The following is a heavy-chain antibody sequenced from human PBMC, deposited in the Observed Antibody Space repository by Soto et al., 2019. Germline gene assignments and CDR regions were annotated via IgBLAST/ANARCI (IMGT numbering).Heavy chain of an antibody. J-gene: IGHJ6*02. V-gene: IGHV3-74*01. CDR3: AKDRGEEGLKFLEWFGGMDV. CDR2: IKSDGTT. Sequence: GGSLRLSCAASGFTVSNYWMNWVRQAPGKGLVWVSHIKSDGTTSYADSVEGRFTVSRDDAKNTFYLQMNSLRAEETAVYYCAKDRGEEGLKFLEWFGGMDVWGHGTTVTVSS. D-gene: IGHD3-3*01. CDR1: GFTVSNYW.